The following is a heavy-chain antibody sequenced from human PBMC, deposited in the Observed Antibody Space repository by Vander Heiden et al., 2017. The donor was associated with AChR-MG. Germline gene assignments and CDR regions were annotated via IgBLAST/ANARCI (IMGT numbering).Heavy chain of an antibody. Sequence: QGQRVESGGGVGQPGRSLRLSCAAAGVTCSSYGMHWVRQAPGKGLEWVAVISYDGSNKYYADSVKVRFTISRDNSKNTLYLQMNSLRAEDTAVYYCAKDIVGDLRDYFDYWGQGTLVTVSS. D-gene: IGHD1-26*01. CDR2: ISYDGSNK. CDR3: AKDIVGDLRDYFDY. J-gene: IGHJ4*02. V-gene: IGHV3-30*18. CDR1: GVTCSSYG.